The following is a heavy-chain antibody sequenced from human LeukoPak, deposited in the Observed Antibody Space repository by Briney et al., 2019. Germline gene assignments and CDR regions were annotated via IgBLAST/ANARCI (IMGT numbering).Heavy chain of an antibody. Sequence: ASVKVSCKASGYTFINYDINWVRQATGQGLEWMGWMNPNSGNSGYAQKFQGRVTMTRSTSTTTAYMELSGLTSEDTGVYYCAKEGTGGNGGDWGQGTLVTVSS. J-gene: IGHJ4*02. D-gene: IGHD4-23*01. CDR3: AKEGTGGNGGD. V-gene: IGHV1-8*01. CDR1: GYTFINYD. CDR2: MNPNSGNS.